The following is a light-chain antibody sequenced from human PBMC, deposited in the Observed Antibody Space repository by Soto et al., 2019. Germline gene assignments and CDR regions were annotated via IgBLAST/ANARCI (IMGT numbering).Light chain of an antibody. CDR2: EVR. CDR1: SRDVGAYNL. V-gene: IGLV2-14*01. J-gene: IGLJ2*01. CDR3: SSFSSRNTLV. Sequence: QSALTQPGSVSGSPGQSITISCSGTSRDVGAYNLVSWYQQRPGKAPKLLIYEVRNRPSGLSYRFSGSKSGNTASLTISSLLPEDEADYFCSSFSSRNTLVFCGGTKVTVL.